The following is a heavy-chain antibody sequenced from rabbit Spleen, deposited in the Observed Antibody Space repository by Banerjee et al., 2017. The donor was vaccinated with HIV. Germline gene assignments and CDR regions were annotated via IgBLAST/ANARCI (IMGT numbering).Heavy chain of an antibody. D-gene: IGHD4-1*01. CDR1: GLAFSSSYW. V-gene: IGHV1S45*01. Sequence: QEQLEESGGDLVKPGASLTLTCKASGLAFSSSYWICWVRQAPGKGLEWIACIDVTKSGSTYYASWAKGRLTISKTSSTTVTLQMTSLTAADTATYFCARGGASSDWGFNLWGQGTLVTVS. J-gene: IGHJ4*01. CDR3: ARGGASSDWGFNL. CDR2: IDVTKSGST.